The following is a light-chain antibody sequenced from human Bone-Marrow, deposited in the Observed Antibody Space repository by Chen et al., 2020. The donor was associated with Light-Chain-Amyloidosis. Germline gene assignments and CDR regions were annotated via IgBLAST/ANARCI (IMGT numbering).Light chain of an antibody. CDR1: RSNIGNNV. V-gene: IGLV1-44*01. CDR3: AAWDESLNGHWV. CDR2: KNN. J-gene: IGLJ3*02. Sequence: QSVLTQPPSASGTPGQRVTISCSGSRSNIGNNVVNWYQQFPGTAPKLLIYKNNQRPSGVPDRLSGSKSGTSASLAISGLQSEDEADYYCAAWDESLNGHWVFAGGTKLTVL.